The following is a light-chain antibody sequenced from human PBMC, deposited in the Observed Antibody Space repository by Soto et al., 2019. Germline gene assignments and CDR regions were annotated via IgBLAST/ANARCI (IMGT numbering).Light chain of an antibody. Sequence: QSVLTQPPSASGTPGQTVTISCSGSTSNIGSNAVHWYQHLPGTAPTLLMYSNNQRPSGVRDRFSGFKSDTSASLAISGLQSEDEAEYYCAAWDDSLNGPVFGGGTNLTVL. J-gene: IGLJ3*02. CDR2: SNN. V-gene: IGLV1-44*01. CDR3: AAWDDSLNGPV. CDR1: TSNIGSNA.